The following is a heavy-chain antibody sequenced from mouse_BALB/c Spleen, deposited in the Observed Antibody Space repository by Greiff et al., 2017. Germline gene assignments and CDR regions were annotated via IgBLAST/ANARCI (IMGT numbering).Heavy chain of an antibody. Sequence: EVKLVESGGGLVKPGGSLKLSCAASGFTFSDYYMYWVRQTPEKRLEWVATISDGGSYTYYPDSVKGRFTISRDNAKNNLYLQMSSLKSEDTAMYYCAREGVRRGAWFAYWGQGTLVTVSA. D-gene: IGHD2-14*01. V-gene: IGHV5-4*02. J-gene: IGHJ3*01. CDR2: ISDGGSYT. CDR3: AREGVRRGAWFAY. CDR1: GFTFSDYY.